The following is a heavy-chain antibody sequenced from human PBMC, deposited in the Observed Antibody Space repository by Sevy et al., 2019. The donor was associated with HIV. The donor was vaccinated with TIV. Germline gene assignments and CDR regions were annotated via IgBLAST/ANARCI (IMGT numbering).Heavy chain of an antibody. CDR1: GFTFSDYN. Sequence: GGSLRLSCAVSGFTFSDYNMNWVRQAPGKGLEWVASISSISNYIYYADSVKGRFTLSRDKAKNSLYLQMNSLRAEDTAVYYCARETSSFGEGIYYGMDVWGQGTTVTVS. J-gene: IGHJ6*02. V-gene: IGHV3-21*01. CDR3: ARETSSFGEGIYYGMDV. CDR2: ISSISNYI. D-gene: IGHD3-10*01.